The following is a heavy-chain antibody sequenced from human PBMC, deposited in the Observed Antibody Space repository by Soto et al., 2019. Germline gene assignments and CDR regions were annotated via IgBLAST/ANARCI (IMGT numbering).Heavy chain of an antibody. V-gene: IGHV3-73*02. CDR3: TRHREAAMVRESPYGMDV. CDR1: GFTFSGSA. J-gene: IGHJ6*02. Sequence: EVQLVESGGGLVQPGGSLKLSCAASGFTFSGSAMHWVRQASGKGLEWVGRIRSKANSYATAYAASVKGRFTISRDDSKNTAYLQMNSLKTEDTAVYYCTRHREAAMVRESPYGMDVWGQGTTVTVSS. CDR2: IRSKANSYAT. D-gene: IGHD3-10*01.